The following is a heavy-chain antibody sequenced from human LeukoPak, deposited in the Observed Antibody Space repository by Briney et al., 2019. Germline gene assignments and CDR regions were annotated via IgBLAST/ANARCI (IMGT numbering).Heavy chain of an antibody. D-gene: IGHD3-16*01. CDR3: AKDPSYDVTS. CDR1: GFTFSRHW. V-gene: IGHV3-7*01. Sequence: GWSLRLSCVASGFTFSRHWISCVRQAPGKGLKWVANINEDGSEKNYVDSVKGRFTISRDNAKKSLYLQMNSLRAEDTAMYYCAKDPSYDVTSWGQGTLVTVSS. J-gene: IGHJ5*02. CDR2: INEDGSEK.